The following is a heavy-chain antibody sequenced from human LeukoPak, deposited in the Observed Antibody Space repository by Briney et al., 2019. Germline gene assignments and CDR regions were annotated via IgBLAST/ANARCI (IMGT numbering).Heavy chain of an antibody. D-gene: IGHD6-13*01. CDR1: GFTFSDYY. J-gene: IGHJ4*02. CDR3: AKDPGIAAAGNTYFDY. CDR2: ISSSSSYT. V-gene: IGHV3-11*06. Sequence: GGSLRLSCAASGFTFSDYYMSWIRQAPGKGLEWVSYISSSSSYTNYADSVKGRFTISRDNAKNSLYLQMNSLRAEDTAVYYCAKDPGIAAAGNTYFDYWGQGTLVTVSS.